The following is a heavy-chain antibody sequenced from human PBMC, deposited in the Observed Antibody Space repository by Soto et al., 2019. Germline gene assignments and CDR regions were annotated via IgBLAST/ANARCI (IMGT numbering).Heavy chain of an antibody. Sequence: QVQLQESGPGLVKPSQTLSLTCTVSGGSISNGNYYWSWIRQLPGKGLEWIGNIYYIGTTFYNPSLKSRVSMSIDTSKNQFSLKVMSVVDADTAIYYCAKNETTRPWFDTWGQGTLVIVSS. CDR2: IYYIGTT. CDR3: AKNETTRPWFDT. J-gene: IGHJ5*02. V-gene: IGHV4-31*03. CDR1: GGSISNGNYY. D-gene: IGHD1-1*01.